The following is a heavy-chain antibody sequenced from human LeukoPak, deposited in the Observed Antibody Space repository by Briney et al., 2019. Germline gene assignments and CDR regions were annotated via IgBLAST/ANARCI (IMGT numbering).Heavy chain of an antibody. J-gene: IGHJ4*02. Sequence: GGSLRLSCAASGFXFSDYYMSWIRQAPGKGLEWVSYISSSSSYTNYADSLKGRFTITRDNGKNSLYPQMNSLRPEDTAVYYCARDLSGSYYFDYWGQGTLVTVSS. CDR2: ISSSSSYT. CDR1: GFXFSDYY. CDR3: ARDLSGSYYFDY. D-gene: IGHD1-26*01. V-gene: IGHV3-11*05.